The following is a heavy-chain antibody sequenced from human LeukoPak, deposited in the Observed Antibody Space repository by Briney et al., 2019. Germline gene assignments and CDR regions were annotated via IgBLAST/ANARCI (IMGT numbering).Heavy chain of an antibody. V-gene: IGHV3-21*01. Sequence: PGGSLRLSCAASGFTFSSYSMNCVPQAPGKGLEWGSSISSSRSYIYYAHSEKGRFTLSRDNATNSLYLQISSLRAEETAVYYCASVYSSGWSLDAFDISGQGTMATLSS. D-gene: IGHD6-19*01. CDR1: GFTFSSYS. CDR2: ISSSRSYI. J-gene: IGHJ3*02. CDR3: ASVYSSGWSLDAFDI.